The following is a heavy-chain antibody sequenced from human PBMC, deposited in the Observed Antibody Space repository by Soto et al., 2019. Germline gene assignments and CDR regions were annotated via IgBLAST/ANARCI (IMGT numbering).Heavy chain of an antibody. CDR2: ILSDGSKQ. D-gene: IGHD6-19*01. Sequence: QVQLVESGGGVVQPGRSLRLSCAASRFTFSYYAMHWIRQAPGKGLERMEVILSDGSKQYYAESVKGRFTISRDNSKRRLYLQRNSLIVEDTAVYYCVRPIAVAGTDAFDMWGQGTMVTVSS. CDR3: VRPIAVAGTDAFDM. V-gene: IGHV3-30-3*01. CDR1: RFTFSYYA. J-gene: IGHJ3*02.